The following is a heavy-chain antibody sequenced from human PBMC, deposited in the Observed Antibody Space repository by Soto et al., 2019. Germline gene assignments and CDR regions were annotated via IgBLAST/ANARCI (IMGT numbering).Heavy chain of an antibody. V-gene: IGHV4-39*01. J-gene: IGHJ1*01. D-gene: IGHD4-17*01. CDR3: ARCLEINYGETPREH. CDR2: IYYSGST. CDR1: GGSISSSSYY. Sequence: SETLSLTCTVSGGSISSSSYYWGWIRQPPGKGLEWIGSIYYSGSTYYNPSLKSRVTISVDTSKNQFSLKLSSVTAADTAVYYCARCLEINYGETPREHWGQGTLVTVSS.